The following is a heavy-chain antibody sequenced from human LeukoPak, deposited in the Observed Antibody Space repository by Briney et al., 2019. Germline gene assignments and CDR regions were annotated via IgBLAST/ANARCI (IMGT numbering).Heavy chain of an antibody. CDR3: ARGGLAVAGTEHFDY. J-gene: IGHJ4*02. V-gene: IGHV4-39*07. CDR2: IYYSGST. D-gene: IGHD6-19*01. CDR1: GGSISSSSYY. Sequence: PSETLSLTCTVSGGSISSSSYYWGWIRQPPGKGLEWIGSIYYSGSTYYNPSLKSRVTISVDTSKNQFSLKLSSVTAADTAVYYCARGGLAVAGTEHFDYWGQGTLVTVSS.